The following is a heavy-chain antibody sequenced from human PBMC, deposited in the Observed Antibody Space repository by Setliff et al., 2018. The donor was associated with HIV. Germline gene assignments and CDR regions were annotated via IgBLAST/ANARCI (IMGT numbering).Heavy chain of an antibody. CDR3: ARPRLRGSGAFDI. D-gene: IGHD2-21*01. Sequence: SETLSLTCTVSVDSISSSTFYWGWIRQPPGKGLEWIGSIYYSGTTYYNPSLKSRVAISVDTSKNQFSLKLSSVTAADTAVYYCARPRLRGSGAFDIWGQGTMVTVSS. J-gene: IGHJ3*02. V-gene: IGHV4-39*01. CDR1: VDSISSSTFY. CDR2: IYYSGTT.